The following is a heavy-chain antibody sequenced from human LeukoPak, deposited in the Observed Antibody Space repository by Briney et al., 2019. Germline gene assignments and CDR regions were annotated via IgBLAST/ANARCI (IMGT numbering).Heavy chain of an antibody. CDR3: ARGFSGHSKSVIGWFDP. D-gene: IGHD4-11*01. Sequence: SETLSLTCTVSGGSISSYYWSWIRQHPGKGLEWIGYIYYSGSTYYNPSLKSRVTISVDTSKNQFSLKLSSVTAADTAVYYCARGFSGHSKSVIGWFDPWGQGTLVTVSS. CDR1: GGSISSYY. V-gene: IGHV4-59*06. CDR2: IYYSGST. J-gene: IGHJ5*02.